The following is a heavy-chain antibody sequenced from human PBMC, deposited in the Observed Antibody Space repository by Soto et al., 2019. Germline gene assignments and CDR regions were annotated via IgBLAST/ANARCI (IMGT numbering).Heavy chain of an antibody. CDR1: GYTFTSYS. V-gene: IGHV1-18*01. CDR2: LSPYNGNT. Sequence: GASVKVSCKASGYTFTSYSISWVRQAPGQGLEWMGWLSPYNGNTNYAQNFQGRVTVTTDTSTDTAYMELRSLRSDDTAVYYCATVVGAVPSWGQGARVTVSS. CDR3: ATVVGAVPS. J-gene: IGHJ4*02. D-gene: IGHD1-26*01.